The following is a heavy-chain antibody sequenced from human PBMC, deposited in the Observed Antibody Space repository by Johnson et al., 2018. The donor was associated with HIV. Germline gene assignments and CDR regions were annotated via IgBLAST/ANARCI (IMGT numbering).Heavy chain of an antibody. CDR2: IHSGGTT. D-gene: IGHD3-10*02. Sequence: MLLVESGGGLIQPGGSLRLSCAASDFTVSGNYMSWVRQAPGKGLEWVSLIHSGGTTFYADSVRGRFTISRDSSKNMLYLQMHSLRGDDTGHNVRGLLGLRWAMWG. CDR1: DFTVSGNY. J-gene: IGHJ1*01. CDR3: GLLGLRWAM. V-gene: IGHV3-66*02.